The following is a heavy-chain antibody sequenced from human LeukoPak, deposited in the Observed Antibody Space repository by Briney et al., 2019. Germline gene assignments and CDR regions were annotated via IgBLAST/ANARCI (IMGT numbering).Heavy chain of an antibody. CDR1: GGSISSYY. CDR2: IYYTGTT. J-gene: IGHJ4*02. Sequence: ETLSLTCTVSGGSISSYYWSWIRQPPGKGLEWIGYIYYTGTTSYNPSLKSRVTISVDTSKNEFSLKLSSVTAADTAVYYCARGGWRLDYWGRGTLVTVSS. V-gene: IGHV4-59*01. D-gene: IGHD2-15*01. CDR3: ARGGWRLDY.